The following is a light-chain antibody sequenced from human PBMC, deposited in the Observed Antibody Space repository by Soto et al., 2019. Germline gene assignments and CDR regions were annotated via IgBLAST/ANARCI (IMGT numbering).Light chain of an antibody. V-gene: IGKV1-39*01. Sequence: EIQMTQSPPSLSASVGKRVTLSCRASQSISTYLNWYQKKPGKAPNLLIYDASRLQSGVPSRFSGSGGGTDFTLSISSVQPEDFATYFCQQSYMDPITFGQGTRLEIK. J-gene: IGKJ5*01. CDR2: DAS. CDR1: QSISTY. CDR3: QQSYMDPIT.